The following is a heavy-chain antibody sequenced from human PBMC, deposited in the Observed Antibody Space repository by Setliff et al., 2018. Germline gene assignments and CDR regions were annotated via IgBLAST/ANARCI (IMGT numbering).Heavy chain of an antibody. CDR2: IYYSGAT. J-gene: IGHJ4*02. CDR3: ARQPSSGSYYNPRPYYFDY. Sequence: SETLSLTCSVSGDSINPYYWTWIRQPPGKGLEWIGFIYYSGATTYNPSLKSRVTISVDTSKNQFSLNLNSVTAADTAVYYCARQPSSGSYYNPRPYYFDYWGQGTLVTVSS. CDR1: GDSINPYY. V-gene: IGHV4-59*01. D-gene: IGHD3-10*01.